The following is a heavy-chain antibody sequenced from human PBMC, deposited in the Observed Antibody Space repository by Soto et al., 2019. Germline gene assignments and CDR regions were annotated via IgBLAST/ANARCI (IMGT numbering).Heavy chain of an antibody. D-gene: IGHD3-16*02. CDR3: ARDGGLIAHVNYGSNWFDP. CDR2: IYYSGST. Sequence: SETLSLTCTVSGGSISSGGYYWSWIRQHPGKGLEWIGYIYYSGSTYYNPSLKSRVTISVDTSKNQFSLKLSSVTAADTAVYYCARDGGLIAHVNYGSNWFDPWGQGTLVTVSS. J-gene: IGHJ5*02. CDR1: GGSISSGGYY. V-gene: IGHV4-31*03.